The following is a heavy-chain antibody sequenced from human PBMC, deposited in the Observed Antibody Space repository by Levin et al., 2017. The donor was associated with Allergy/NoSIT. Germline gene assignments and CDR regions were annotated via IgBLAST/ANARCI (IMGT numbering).Heavy chain of an antibody. CDR3: ARAYTAMVPPDDI. D-gene: IGHD5-18*01. CDR1: GFTFSSYA. CDR2: ISYDGSNK. V-gene: IGHV3-30-3*01. Sequence: GGSLRLSCAASGFTFSSYAMHWVRQAPGKGLEWVAVISYDGSNKYYADSVKGRFTISRDNSKNTLYLQMNSLRAEDTAVYYCARAYTAMVPPDDIWGQGTMVTVSS. J-gene: IGHJ3*02.